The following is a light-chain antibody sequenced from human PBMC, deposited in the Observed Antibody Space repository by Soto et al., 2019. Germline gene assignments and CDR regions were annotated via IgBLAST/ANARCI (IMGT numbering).Light chain of an antibody. V-gene: IGKV3-15*01. CDR1: QNVNIN. CDR2: GAS. CDR3: HQYNYWPGT. Sequence: VMTQSPVTLSVSPGERATLSCRASQNVNINLAWYQQRPGQAPRLVIYGASTRPTDIPARFSSSGSGTEFTLTISSLQSEDFAVYYCHQYNYWPGTFGQGTKLDIK. J-gene: IGKJ2*01.